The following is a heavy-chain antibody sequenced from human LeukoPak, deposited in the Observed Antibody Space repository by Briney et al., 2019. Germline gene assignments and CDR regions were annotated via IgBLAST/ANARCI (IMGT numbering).Heavy chain of an antibody. Sequence: SETLSLTCTVSGGSISSSSYYWGWIRQPPGKGLEWIGSIYYSGSTYYNPSLKSRVTISVDTSKNQFSLKLSSVTAADTAVYYCARISSGWFSPWGQGTLVTVSS. J-gene: IGHJ5*02. V-gene: IGHV4-39*07. CDR1: GGSISSSSYY. CDR2: IYYSGST. D-gene: IGHD6-19*01. CDR3: ARISSGWFSP.